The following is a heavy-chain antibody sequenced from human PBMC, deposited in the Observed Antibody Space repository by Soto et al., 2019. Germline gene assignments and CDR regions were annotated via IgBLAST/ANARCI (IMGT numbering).Heavy chain of an antibody. V-gene: IGHV3-21*01. CDR3: ARPIFISGSYFPDAFDI. D-gene: IGHD1-26*01. CDR1: GFTFSSYS. Sequence: GGSLRLSCAASGFTFSSYSMNWVRQAPGKGLEWVSSISSSSYIYYADSVKGRFTISRDNAKNALYLQMNSLRAEDTAVYYCARPIFISGSYFPDAFDIWGQGTMVTVSS. CDR2: ISSSSYI. J-gene: IGHJ3*02.